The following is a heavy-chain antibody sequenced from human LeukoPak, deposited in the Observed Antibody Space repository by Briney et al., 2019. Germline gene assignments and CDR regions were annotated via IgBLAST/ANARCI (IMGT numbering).Heavy chain of an antibody. J-gene: IGHJ4*02. D-gene: IGHD1-26*01. CDR2: MSSSSSTI. Sequence: SYMSSSSSTIYYADSVKGRFTISRDNAKNSLYLQMSSLRAEDTAVYYCARRGELTPPYYSDYWGQGTLVTVSS. CDR3: ARRGELTPPYYSDY. V-gene: IGHV3-48*01.